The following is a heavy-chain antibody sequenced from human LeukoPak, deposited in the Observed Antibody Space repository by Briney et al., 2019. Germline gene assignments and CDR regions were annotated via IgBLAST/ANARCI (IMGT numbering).Heavy chain of an antibody. CDR2: IRYDGSNK. CDR3: ARGPSGYHNT. J-gene: IGHJ4*02. D-gene: IGHD5-12*01. CDR1: GFTFSSYG. V-gene: IGHV3-30*02. Sequence: GGSLRLSCAASGFTFSSYGMHWVRQAPGKGLEWVAFIRYDGSNKYYADSVKGRFAISRDSSKNILYLQMNNLRAEDTAVYYCARGPSGYHNTGGQGTLVTVSS.